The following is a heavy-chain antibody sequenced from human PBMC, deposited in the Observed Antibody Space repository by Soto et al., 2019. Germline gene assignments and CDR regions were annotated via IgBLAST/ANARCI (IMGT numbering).Heavy chain of an antibody. D-gene: IGHD2-2*01. Sequence: QVQLQQWGAGLLKPSETLSLTCAVYGGSFSGYYWSWIRQPPGKGLEWIGEINHSGSTNYNPSLKSRVTISVDTSKNQFSLKLSSVTAADTAVYYCARGKSGDIVVVPAASFFDYWGQGTLVTVSS. CDR2: INHSGST. V-gene: IGHV4-34*01. CDR1: GGSFSGYY. J-gene: IGHJ4*02. CDR3: ARGKSGDIVVVPAASFFDY.